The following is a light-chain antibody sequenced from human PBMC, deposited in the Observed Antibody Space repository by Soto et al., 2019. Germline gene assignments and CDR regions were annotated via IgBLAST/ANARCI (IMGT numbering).Light chain of an antibody. CDR2: AAS. J-gene: IGKJ3*01. CDR3: QKYSSVPV. CDR1: QGIRNF. Sequence: DLQMTQSPTSLSASVGDRVTITCRASQGIRNFVAWYQQNPGNAPKLLIYAASTLQSGVPSRFSGSGPGTDFTLSINSLQPEDVATYSCQKYSSVPVFGPGTKVEIK. V-gene: IGKV1-27*01.